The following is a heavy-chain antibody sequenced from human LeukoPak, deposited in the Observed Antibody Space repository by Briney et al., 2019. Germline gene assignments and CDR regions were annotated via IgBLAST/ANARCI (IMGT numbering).Heavy chain of an antibody. CDR3: ARERSYSSPIDY. CDR2: IYTSGST. V-gene: IGHV4-61*02. CDR1: GGSISSGSYY. J-gene: IGHJ4*02. D-gene: IGHD6-13*01. Sequence: NPSETLSLTCTVSGGSISSGSYYWSWIRQPAGKGLEWIGRIYTSGSTNYNPSLKSRVTISVDTSKNQFSLKLSSVTAADTAVYYCARERSYSSPIDYWGQGTLVTVSS.